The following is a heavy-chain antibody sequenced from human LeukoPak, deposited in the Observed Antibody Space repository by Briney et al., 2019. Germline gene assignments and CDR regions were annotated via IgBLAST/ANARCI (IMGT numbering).Heavy chain of an antibody. Sequence: GRSLRLSCAASGFTLSSYGIHWVRQAPGKGLEWVAVIWYDGNNKYYADSVKGRFTISRDNSKNTLYLQMNSLRAEDTAVYYCARDASDTAMVGYFQRWGQGTLVTVSS. V-gene: IGHV3-33*08. CDR1: GFTLSSYG. J-gene: IGHJ1*01. D-gene: IGHD5-18*01. CDR2: IWYDGNNK. CDR3: ARDASDTAMVGYFQR.